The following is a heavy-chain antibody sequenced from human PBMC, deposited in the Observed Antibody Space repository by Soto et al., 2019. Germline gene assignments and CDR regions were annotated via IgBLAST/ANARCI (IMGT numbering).Heavy chain of an antibody. CDR3: ATESGSTYGYFDH. V-gene: IGHV4-30-4*01. J-gene: IGHJ4*02. CDR2: ISNSGST. D-gene: IGHD5-18*01. CDR1: GGSVTSDEDY. Sequence: PXGTLALTCTVSGGSVTSDEDYWTWIRQSPGKGLEWIGYISNSGSTGYNPSLKTRLSMSVDRSKNQFTLRLTSVTAADTAVYFCATESGSTYGYFDHWGQGTQVTVSS.